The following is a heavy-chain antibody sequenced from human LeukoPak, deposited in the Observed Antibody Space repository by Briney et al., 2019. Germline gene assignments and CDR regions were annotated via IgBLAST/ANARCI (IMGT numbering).Heavy chain of an antibody. CDR2: ISSSSYI. CDR1: GFTFSSYS. D-gene: IGHD1-7*01. CDR3: ARTGTTTFRWFDP. Sequence: PGGSLRLSCAASGFTFSSYSMNWVRQAPGKGLEWVSSISSSSYIYYADSVKGRFTISRDNAKNSLYLQMNSLRAEDTAVYYCARTGTTTFRWFDPWGQGTLVTVSS. V-gene: IGHV3-21*01. J-gene: IGHJ5*02.